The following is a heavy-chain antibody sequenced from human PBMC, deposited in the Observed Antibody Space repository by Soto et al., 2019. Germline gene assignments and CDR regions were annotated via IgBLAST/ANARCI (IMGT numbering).Heavy chain of an antibody. D-gene: IGHD6-13*01. Sequence: EVQLVESGGGLVKPGGSLRLSCAACGFTFSSYSMNWIRQAPGKGLEWVSSISSSSTYIYYADSVKGRFTISRDNAKNSLYVQMNSLRAEDTAVYYCARAVAAASDYWGQGTLVTVSS. J-gene: IGHJ4*02. CDR3: ARAVAAASDY. V-gene: IGHV3-21*01. CDR1: GFTFSSYS. CDR2: ISSSSTYI.